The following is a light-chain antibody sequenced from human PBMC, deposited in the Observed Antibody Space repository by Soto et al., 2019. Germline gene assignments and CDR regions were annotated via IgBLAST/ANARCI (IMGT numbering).Light chain of an antibody. J-gene: IGLJ3*02. CDR3: CSYAGSSTWV. Sequence: QSALTQSASVSGSPGQSITISCTGTSSNIGSYNLVSWYQQHPGKAPKFMIYEGTKRPSGVSNRFSGSKSGNTASLTISGLQAEDEADYYCCSYAGSSTWVFGGGTKLTVL. CDR2: EGT. CDR1: SSNIGSYNL. V-gene: IGLV2-23*01.